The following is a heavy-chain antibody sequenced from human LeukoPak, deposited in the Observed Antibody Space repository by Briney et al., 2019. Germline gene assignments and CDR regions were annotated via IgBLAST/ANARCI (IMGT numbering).Heavy chain of an antibody. D-gene: IGHD3-22*01. CDR2: ISNDGGGT. J-gene: IGHJ5*02. V-gene: IGHV3-23*01. CDR1: GFIFNNYG. Sequence: GGSLRLSWAASGFIFNNYGLIWVRQAPGKGLGWGSSISNDGGGTNYADFVKGRFTISRDNSKNTLFLQMNSLGAEDTALYYCAKGSSGYFVDLWGQGTLVTVSS. CDR3: AKGSSGYFVDL.